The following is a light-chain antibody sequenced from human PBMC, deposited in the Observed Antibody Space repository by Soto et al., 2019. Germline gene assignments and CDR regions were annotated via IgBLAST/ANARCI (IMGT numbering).Light chain of an antibody. CDR3: ASFRSGTILV. CDR2: EVT. J-gene: IGLJ1*01. CDR1: RSDIGDSNF. V-gene: IGLV2-14*01. Sequence: QSALTQPASVSGSPGQSATISCTGPRSDIGDSNFISWYQHSPGKAPRLLIYEVTNRPSGVSKRFSGSKAGNTASLTISGLLDDDEADYFCASFRSGTILVFGTGTKLTVL.